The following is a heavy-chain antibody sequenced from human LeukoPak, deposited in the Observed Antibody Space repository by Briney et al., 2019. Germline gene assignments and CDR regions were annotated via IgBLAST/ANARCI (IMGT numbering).Heavy chain of an antibody. V-gene: IGHV3-30*01. Sequence: GGSLRLSCAASGFTFSSYAMHWVRQAPGKGLEWVAVISYDGSNKYYADSVKGRFTISRDNPKNTLYLQMNSLRAEDTAVYYCARPLAYCGGDCFGDYYYYGMDVWGQGTTVTVSS. CDR3: ARPLAYCGGDCFGDYYYYGMDV. D-gene: IGHD2-21*02. CDR1: GFTFSSYA. J-gene: IGHJ6*02. CDR2: ISYDGSNK.